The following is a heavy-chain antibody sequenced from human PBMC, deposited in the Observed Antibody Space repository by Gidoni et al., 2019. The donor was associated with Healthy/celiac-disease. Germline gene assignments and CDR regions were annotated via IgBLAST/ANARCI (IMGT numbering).Heavy chain of an antibody. CDR2: IYPGASDT. J-gene: IGHJ5*02. D-gene: IGHD2-21*02. CDR3: ARTRSDGDFNWFDP. V-gene: IGHV5-51*01. CDR1: GYSLTSYW. Sequence: EVQLVQSGAEAKKPGESLKISCKGSGYSLTSYWIGWVRPMPGKGLEWRGIIYPGASDTRYSPSFQGQVTISADKSISTAYLQWSSLKASDTAMYYCARTRSDGDFNWFDPWGQGTLVTVSS.